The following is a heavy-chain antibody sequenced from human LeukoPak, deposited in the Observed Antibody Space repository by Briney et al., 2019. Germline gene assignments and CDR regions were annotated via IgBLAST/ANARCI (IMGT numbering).Heavy chain of an antibody. Sequence: GGSLRLSCAASGFTFSSYWMSWVRQAPGKGLEWVANIKQDGSEKYYVDSVKGRFTISRDNAKNSLYLQMNSLRAEDTAVYYCARVVYYGSGSYLVYYFDYWGQGTLVTVSS. J-gene: IGHJ4*02. CDR1: GFTFSSYW. V-gene: IGHV3-7*01. D-gene: IGHD3-10*01. CDR2: IKQDGSEK. CDR3: ARVVYYGSGSYLVYYFDY.